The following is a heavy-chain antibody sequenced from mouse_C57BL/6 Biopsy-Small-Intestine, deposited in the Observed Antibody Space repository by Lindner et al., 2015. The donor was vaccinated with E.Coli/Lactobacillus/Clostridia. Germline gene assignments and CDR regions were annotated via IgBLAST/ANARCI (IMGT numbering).Heavy chain of an antibody. J-gene: IGHJ3*01. CDR1: GFTFNTYA. D-gene: IGHD2-1*01. V-gene: IGHV10-3*01. CDR2: IRGKSSNYAT. Sequence: VQLQESGGGLVQPKGSLKLSCAASGFTFNTYAMHWVRQAPGRGLEWVARIRGKSSNYATYYADSVKDRFTISRDDSQSMFYLQMNTLKTEDTAMYYCVREGYGHYEWFAYWGQGTLVTVSA. CDR3: VREGYGHYEWFAY.